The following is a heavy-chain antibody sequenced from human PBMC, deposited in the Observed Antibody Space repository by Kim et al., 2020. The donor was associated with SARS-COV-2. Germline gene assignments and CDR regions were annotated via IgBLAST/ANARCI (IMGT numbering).Heavy chain of an antibody. CDR1: GGSISSSNW. Sequence: SETLSLTCAVSGGSISSSNWWSWVRQPPGKGLEWIGEIYHSGSTNYNPSLKSRVTISVDKSKNQFSLKLSSVTAADTAVYYCTQSRYDFWSGYPPYWFDPWGQGTLVTVSS. CDR2: IYHSGST. J-gene: IGHJ5*02. V-gene: IGHV4-4*02. CDR3: TQSRYDFWSGYPPYWFDP. D-gene: IGHD3-3*01.